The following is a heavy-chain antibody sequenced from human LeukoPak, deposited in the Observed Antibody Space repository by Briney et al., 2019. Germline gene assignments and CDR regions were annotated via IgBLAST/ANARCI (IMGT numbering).Heavy chain of an antibody. V-gene: IGHV3-23*01. CDR2: ISGSGGST. Sequence: QAGGSLRLSCAASGFTFSSYAMSWVRQAPGKGLEWVSAISGSGGSTYYADSVKGRFTISRDNSKNTLYLQMNSLRAEDTAVYYCAKDVASRYDFWSGYFWGQGTLVTVSS. CDR1: GFTFSSYA. D-gene: IGHD3-3*01. CDR3: AKDVASRYDFWSGYF. J-gene: IGHJ4*02.